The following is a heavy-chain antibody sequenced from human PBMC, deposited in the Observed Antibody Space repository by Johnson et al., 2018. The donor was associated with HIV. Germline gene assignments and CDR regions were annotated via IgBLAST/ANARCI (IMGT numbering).Heavy chain of an antibody. D-gene: IGHD6-6*01. J-gene: IGHJ3*02. Sequence: EVQLVESGGGLVQPGGSLRLSCAASGFTFSSYDMNWVRQAPGKGLEWVSGIPGINDSGQYADSVKGRFTISRDNAKNSLYLQMNSLRAEDTAVYYCARVVSSLTSPPDIWGQGTMVTVSS. CDR1: GFTFSSYD. V-gene: IGHV3-23*04. CDR3: ARVVSSLTSPPDI. CDR2: IPGINDSG.